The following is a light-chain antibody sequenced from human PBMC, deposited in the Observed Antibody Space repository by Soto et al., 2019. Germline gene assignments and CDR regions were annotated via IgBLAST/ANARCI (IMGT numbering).Light chain of an antibody. J-gene: IGKJ1*01. V-gene: IGKV1-5*03. Sequence: DIQMTQSPSTLSASVGDRVTITCRASQSISNSLAWYQQKPGKAPKLLIYEASSLKSGVPSRFSGSGSATEYTLTISSPQPDDFATYYCQQYNGYWTFGQGTKVEIK. CDR1: QSISNS. CDR3: QQYNGYWT. CDR2: EAS.